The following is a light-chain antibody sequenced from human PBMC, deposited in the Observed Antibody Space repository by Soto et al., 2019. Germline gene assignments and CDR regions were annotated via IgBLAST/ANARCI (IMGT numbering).Light chain of an antibody. J-gene: IGKJ1*01. CDR3: QQSFGTTWT. V-gene: IGKV1-12*01. CDR2: AAS. Sequence: DIQMTQSPSSVSASVGDRLTISCRASQDIGNWLAWYQQQPGKAPKLLIYAASSLQSGVPSRFSGGGSATDFTLTISSLQPEDFATYYCQQSFGTTWTFGRGTKVDIK. CDR1: QDIGNW.